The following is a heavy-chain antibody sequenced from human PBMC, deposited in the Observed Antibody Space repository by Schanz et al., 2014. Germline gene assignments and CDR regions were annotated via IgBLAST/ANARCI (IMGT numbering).Heavy chain of an antibody. CDR3: ARVHHYDPSGWGYFDY. V-gene: IGHV3-13*04. J-gene: IGHJ4*02. CDR2: IGTAGDT. CDR1: GFSIRNHD. Sequence: EVQLVESGGGLVQPGGSLRLSCAASGFSIRNHDMHWVRQATGAGLEWVSAIGTAGDTFYLDSVKGRFTISRENAKNTLYLQMNTLRAEDTAVYYCARVHHYDPSGWGYFDYWGQGALVTVSS. D-gene: IGHD3-22*01.